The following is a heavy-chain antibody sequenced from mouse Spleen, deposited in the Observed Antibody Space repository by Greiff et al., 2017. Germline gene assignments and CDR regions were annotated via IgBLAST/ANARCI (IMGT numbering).Heavy chain of an antibody. V-gene: IGHV1S137*01. CDR2: ISTYYGDA. Sequence: QVHVKQSGAELVRPGVSVKISCKGSGYTFTDYAMHWVKQSHAKSLEWIGVISTYYGDASYNQKFKGKATMTVDKSSSTAYMELARLTSEDSAIYYCASGFPYYFDYWGQGTTLTVSS. CDR1: GYTFTDYA. CDR3: ASGFPYYFDY. J-gene: IGHJ2*01.